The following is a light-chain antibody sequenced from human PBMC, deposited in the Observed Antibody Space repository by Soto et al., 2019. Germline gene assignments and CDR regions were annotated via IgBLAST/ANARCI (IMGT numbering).Light chain of an antibody. V-gene: IGKV3-15*01. CDR3: QQYGSLSWT. CDR1: QSVSSD. J-gene: IGKJ1*01. CDR2: ATS. Sequence: EIVMTQSPATLSVSPGEIATLSFSASQSVSSDLAWYQQKPGQAPRLLIYATSTRATGIPARFSGSGSGTDFTLTISRLEPEDFAVYYCQQYGSLSWTFGQGTKVDIK.